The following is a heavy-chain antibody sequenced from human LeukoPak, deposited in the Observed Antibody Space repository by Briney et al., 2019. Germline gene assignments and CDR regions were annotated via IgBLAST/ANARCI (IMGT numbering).Heavy chain of an antibody. V-gene: IGHV3-23*01. Sequence: GGSLRLSCAASGFSFGSEAMTWVRQAPGRGLEWVSSGDRSPSPIYADSVKGRFTLSRDNSKNTLYLQMDSLRAEDTAVYYCARDSVGAGYFDYWGQGTLVTVSS. CDR2: SGDRSPSP. CDR1: GFSFGSEA. CDR3: ARDSVGAGYFDY. J-gene: IGHJ4*02. D-gene: IGHD1-26*01.